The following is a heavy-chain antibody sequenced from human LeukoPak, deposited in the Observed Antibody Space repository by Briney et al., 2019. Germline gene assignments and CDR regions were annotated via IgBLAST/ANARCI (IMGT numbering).Heavy chain of an antibody. D-gene: IGHD1-26*01. J-gene: IGHJ4*02. V-gene: IGHV3-30-3*01. CDR1: GFTFSSYA. CDR2: ISYDGSNK. Sequence: GGSLRLSCAASGFTFSSYAMHWVRQAPGKGLEWVAVISYDGSNKYYADSVKGRFTISRDNSKNTLYLQMNSLRAEDTAVYYSAKALIQVGASHFDYRGQGTLVTVSS. CDR3: AKALIQVGASHFDY.